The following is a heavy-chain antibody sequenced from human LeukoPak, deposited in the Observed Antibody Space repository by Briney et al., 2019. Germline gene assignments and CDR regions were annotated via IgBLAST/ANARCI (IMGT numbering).Heavy chain of an antibody. Sequence: SETLSLTCTVSGGSISSYYWSWIRQPPGKGLEWIGYISYSGSTNYNPSLKSRVSISVETSKNQFSLKLSSVTAADTAVHYCARGNWNYASFWFDPWGQGTLVTVSS. D-gene: IGHD1-7*01. V-gene: IGHV4-59*01. CDR3: ARGNWNYASFWFDP. CDR2: ISYSGST. J-gene: IGHJ5*02. CDR1: GGSISSYY.